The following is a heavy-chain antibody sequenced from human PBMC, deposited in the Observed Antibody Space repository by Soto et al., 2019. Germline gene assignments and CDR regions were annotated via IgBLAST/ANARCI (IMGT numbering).Heavy chain of an antibody. CDR2: INSDGSSI. CDR1: GVTFSSYW. J-gene: IGHJ6*03. V-gene: IGHV3-74*01. Sequence: GGSLRLSCAASGVTFSSYWMYWVRQAPGKGLVWVSRINSDGSSINYADSVKGRFTISRDNAENTLYLQMNSLGAEDTAVYYCARGYYYMDVWGKGTTVTVSS. CDR3: ARGYYYMDV.